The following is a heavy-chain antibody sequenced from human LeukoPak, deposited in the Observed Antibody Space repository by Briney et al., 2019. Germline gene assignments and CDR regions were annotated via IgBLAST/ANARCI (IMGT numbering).Heavy chain of an antibody. CDR3: ASSIKYDFLNWFDP. CDR2: MNPNSGNT. CDR1: GYTFTGYD. Sequence: GASVKVSCKASGYTFTGYDINWVRQATGQGLEWMGWMNPNSGNTGYAQKFQGRVTMTRNTSISTAYMEPSSLRSEDTAVYYCASSIKYDFLNWFDPWGQGTLVTVSS. J-gene: IGHJ5*02. D-gene: IGHD3-3*01. V-gene: IGHV1-8*01.